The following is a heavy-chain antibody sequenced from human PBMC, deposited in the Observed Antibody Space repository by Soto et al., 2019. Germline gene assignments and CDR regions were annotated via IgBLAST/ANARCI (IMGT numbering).Heavy chain of an antibody. Sequence: QVQLVQSGAEVKKPGASVKVSCKASGYTFTSYGISWVRQAPGQGLEWMGWITYNGDTNYAQKLQGRVTMTTDTSTSTAYMELRSLRYDDTAVYYCARAVITSYGVFDYWGQGTLVTVSS. CDR3: ARAVITSYGVFDY. D-gene: IGHD2-21*01. CDR1: GYTFTSYG. V-gene: IGHV1-18*01. J-gene: IGHJ4*02. CDR2: ITYNGDT.